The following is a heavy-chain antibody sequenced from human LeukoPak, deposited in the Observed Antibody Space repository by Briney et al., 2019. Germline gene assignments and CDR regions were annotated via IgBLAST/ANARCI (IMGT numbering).Heavy chain of an antibody. D-gene: IGHD3-10*01. Sequence: SETLSLTCAVYGGSFSGYYWSWIRQPPGKGLEWIGEINHSGSTNYNPSLKSRVTISVDTSKNQFSLKLSSVTAADTAVYYCARGLLVRGVRGHRWFDPWGQGTLVTVSS. CDR2: INHSGST. CDR3: ARGLLVRGVRGHRWFDP. V-gene: IGHV4-34*01. J-gene: IGHJ5*02. CDR1: GGSFSGYY.